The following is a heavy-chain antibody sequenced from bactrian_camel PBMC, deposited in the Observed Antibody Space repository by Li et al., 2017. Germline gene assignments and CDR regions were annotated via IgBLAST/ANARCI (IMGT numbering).Heavy chain of an antibody. CDR2: IRTVYGTT. D-gene: IGHD2*01. CDR1: VYTASTNC. Sequence: HVQLVESGGGSVQPGGSLSLTCAASVYTASTNCMGWFRQAPGKEREGVAVIRTVYGTTHYADSVKGRFTISEDTAKNTLYLQMNSLKPEDTAMYYCAAGRTYCSGGYWPGVAVFGYWGQGTQVTVS. J-gene: IGHJ6*01. V-gene: IGHV3S1*01. CDR3: AAGRTYCSGGYWPGVAVFGY.